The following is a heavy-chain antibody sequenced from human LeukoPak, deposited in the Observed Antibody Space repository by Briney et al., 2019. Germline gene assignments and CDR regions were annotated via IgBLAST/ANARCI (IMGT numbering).Heavy chain of an antibody. CDR1: GFTLSSYE. J-gene: IGHJ5*02. Sequence: GGSLRLSCAACGFTLSSYEMNCVRQAPGKGLEWVSYISSSGSTIDYADSVKGRFTISRDNAKNSLCLQMNSMRAEDTAVYYCAKDLAEFQWLLAPNWFDPWGQGTLVTVSS. CDR2: ISSSGSTI. V-gene: IGHV3-48*03. CDR3: AKDLAEFQWLLAPNWFDP. D-gene: IGHD6-19*01.